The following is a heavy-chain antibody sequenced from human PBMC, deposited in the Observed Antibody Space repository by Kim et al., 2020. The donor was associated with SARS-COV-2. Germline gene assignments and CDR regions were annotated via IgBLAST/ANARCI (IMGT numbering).Heavy chain of an antibody. J-gene: IGHJ4*02. Sequence: SGPTLVNPTQTLTLTCTFSGFSLSTSGVGVGWIRQPPGKALEWLALIYWDDDKRYSPSLKSRLTVTKDTSKNQVVLTLTNMDPVDTATYFCAHSTTMVTPAYFDYWGQETLVTVYS. CDR2: IYWDDDK. CDR3: AHSTTMVTPAYFDY. CDR1: GFSLSTSGVG. V-gene: IGHV2-5*02. D-gene: IGHD5-12*01.